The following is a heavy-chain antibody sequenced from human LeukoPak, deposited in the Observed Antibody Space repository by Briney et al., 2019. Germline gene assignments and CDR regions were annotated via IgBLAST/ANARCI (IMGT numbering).Heavy chain of an antibody. Sequence: PSETLSLTCTVSGGSISSSSYYWGWIRQPPGKGLEWIGSIYYSGSTYYNPSLKSRVTISVDTSKNQFSLKLSSVTAADTAVYYCARHYGHGSGSYYGYYYYYYMDVWGKGTTVTISS. CDR2: IYYSGST. J-gene: IGHJ6*03. CDR1: GGSISSSSYY. V-gene: IGHV4-39*07. CDR3: ARHYGHGSGSYYGYYYYYYMDV. D-gene: IGHD3-10*01.